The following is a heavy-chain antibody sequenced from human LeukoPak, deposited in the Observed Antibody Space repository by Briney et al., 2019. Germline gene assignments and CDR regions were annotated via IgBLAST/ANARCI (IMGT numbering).Heavy chain of an antibody. CDR3: AREGAVGATDY. CDR2: INPNSGGT. V-gene: IGHV1-2*02. J-gene: IGHJ4*02. CDR1: GYTFTGYY. Sequence: ASVKVSCKASGYTFTGYYMHWVRLAPGQRLEWMGWINPNSGGTNYAQKFRGRVTMTRDTSISTAYMELSRVRSDDTAVYYCAREGAVGATDYWGQGTLVTVSS. D-gene: IGHD1-26*01.